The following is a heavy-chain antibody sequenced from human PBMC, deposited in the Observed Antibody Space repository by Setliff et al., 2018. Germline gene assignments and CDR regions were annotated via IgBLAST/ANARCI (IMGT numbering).Heavy chain of an antibody. CDR1: GFTFNSYG. V-gene: IGHV3-23*01. CDR2: ISISGGDT. Sequence: GGSLRLSCAASGFTFNSYGMSWVRQAPGKGLEWVSIISISGGDTYYADSVKGRFTISRDISKDTLYLQMNSLRAEDTAVYYCARVGLSGTSGYYYYMDVWGKGTTVTVS. J-gene: IGHJ6*03. D-gene: IGHD1-20*01. CDR3: ARVGLSGTSGYYYYMDV.